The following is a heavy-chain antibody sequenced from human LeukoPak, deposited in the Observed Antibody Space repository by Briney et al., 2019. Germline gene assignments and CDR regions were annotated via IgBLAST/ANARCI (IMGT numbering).Heavy chain of an antibody. CDR3: VKRALTTAWIDN. CDR2: ISPSGGST. Sequence: GGSLRLSCVASGFTFSSYAMSWVRQAPGKGLEYVSAISPSGGSTFYPDSVKGRFTISRDNSKNTVYLQLSSLRAEDTAVYYCVKRALTTAWIDNWGQGTLVTVSS. CDR1: GFTFSSYA. J-gene: IGHJ4*02. D-gene: IGHD3-3*01. V-gene: IGHV3-64D*09.